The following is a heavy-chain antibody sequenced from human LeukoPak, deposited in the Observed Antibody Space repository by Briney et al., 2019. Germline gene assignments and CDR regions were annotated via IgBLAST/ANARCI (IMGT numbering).Heavy chain of an antibody. CDR2: ISYDGTNK. CDR3: ARGLYGDYFGDYYFDS. J-gene: IGHJ4*02. CDR1: GFTFSSDS. Sequence: GGTLRLSCAASGFTFSSDSMHWVRQAAGKGLEWVAVISYDGTNKYYADSVKGRFTISRDNSKNTLSLQMNSLRAEDTAVYYCARGLYGDYFGDYYFDSWGQGTLVTVSS. V-gene: IGHV3-30-3*01. D-gene: IGHD4-17*01.